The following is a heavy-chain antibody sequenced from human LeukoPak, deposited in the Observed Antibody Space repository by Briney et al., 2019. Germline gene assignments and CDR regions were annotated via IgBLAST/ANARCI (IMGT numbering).Heavy chain of an antibody. D-gene: IGHD1-26*01. J-gene: IGHJ4*02. CDR2: IWYDGSNK. CDR3: ARGANSGSHYFDY. V-gene: IGHV3-33*01. CDR1: GFTFSSYG. Sequence: GGSLRLSCAASGFTFSSYGMHWVRQAPGKGLEWVAVIWYDGSNKYYADSVKGRFTISRDNSKNTLYLQMNSLRAEDTAVYYCARGANSGSHYFDYWGQGTLVTASS.